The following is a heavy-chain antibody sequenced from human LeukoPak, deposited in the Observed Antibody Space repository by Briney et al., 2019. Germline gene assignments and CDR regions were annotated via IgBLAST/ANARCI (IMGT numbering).Heavy chain of an antibody. CDR3: ATGRCSGVSSSSWPEFDY. V-gene: IGHV3-30*03. D-gene: IGHD6-13*01. CDR1: GFTFSNYG. J-gene: IGHJ4*02. Sequence: GGSLRLSCAASGFTFSNYGMHWVRQAPGKGLDWEAVISYDGSNKYYADSVKGRFTISRDNSKNTLYVQMNSLRAEDTAVYYCATGRCSGVSSSSWPEFDYWGQGTLVTVSS. CDR2: ISYDGSNK.